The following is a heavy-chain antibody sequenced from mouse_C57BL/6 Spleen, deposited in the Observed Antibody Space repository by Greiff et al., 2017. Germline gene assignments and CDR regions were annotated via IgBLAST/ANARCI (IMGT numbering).Heavy chain of an antibody. Sequence: QVQLQQPGAELVKPGASVKMSCKASGYTFTSYWITWVKQRPGQGLEWIGDIYPGSGSTNYNEKFKSKATLTVDTPSSTAYMQLSSRTSEDSAVYYCARYDRTWFAYWGQGTLVTVSA. D-gene: IGHD2-12*01. CDR2: IYPGSGST. V-gene: IGHV1-55*01. CDR3: ARYDRTWFAY. J-gene: IGHJ3*01. CDR1: GYTFTSYW.